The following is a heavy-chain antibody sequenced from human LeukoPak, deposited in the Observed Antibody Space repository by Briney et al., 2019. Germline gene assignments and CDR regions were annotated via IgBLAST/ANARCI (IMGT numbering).Heavy chain of an antibody. J-gene: IGHJ4*02. CDR3: TSPTSLGF. CDR2: VRYDQVNK. Sequence: PGGSQRLSCAASGFTFTSYGMHWVRQAPGKGLEWVAFVRYDQVNKYYADSVKGRFTISRDNSKNTLYLQMNSLRHDDTAVYYCTSPTSLGFWGQGTLVTVSS. D-gene: IGHD3-10*01. CDR1: GFTFTSYG. V-gene: IGHV3-30*02.